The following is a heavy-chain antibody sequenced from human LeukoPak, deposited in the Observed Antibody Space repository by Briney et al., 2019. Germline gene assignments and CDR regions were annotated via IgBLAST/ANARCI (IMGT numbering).Heavy chain of an antibody. J-gene: IGHJ1*01. D-gene: IGHD4-17*01. CDR3: TRGETVTRY. CDR2: IWYDGSNK. Sequence: PGRSLRLSCAASGFTFSSYGMHWVRQAPGKGLEWVAVIWYDGSNKYYADSVKGRFTISRDNAKNTLYMQMNNLRAEDTAVYYCTRGETVTRYWGQGTLVTVSS. V-gene: IGHV3-33*08. CDR1: GFTFSSYG.